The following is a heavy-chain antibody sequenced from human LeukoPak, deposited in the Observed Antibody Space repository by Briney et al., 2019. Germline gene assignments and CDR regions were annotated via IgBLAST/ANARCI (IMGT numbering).Heavy chain of an antibody. J-gene: IGHJ4*02. V-gene: IGHV1-2*02. CDR3: ARGPPITMIVVVPFDY. CDR2: INPNSGGT. CDR1: GYTFTGYY. Sequence: GASVKVSCKASGYTFTGYYMHWVRQAPGQGLEWMGWINPNSGGTNYAQKFQGRVTMTRDTSISTAYMELSRLRSDDTAVYYCARGPPITMIVVVPFDYWGQGTLVTVSS. D-gene: IGHD3-22*01.